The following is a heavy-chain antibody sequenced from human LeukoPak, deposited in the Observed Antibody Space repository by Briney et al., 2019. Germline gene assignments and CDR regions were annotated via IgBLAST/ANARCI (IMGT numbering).Heavy chain of an antibody. D-gene: IGHD3-3*01. CDR3: ARFRVGNFGVVTSGADAFDI. J-gene: IGHJ3*02. V-gene: IGHV4-59*01. Sequence: SETLSLTCTVSDGSISRYYWNWIRLPPGKGLEWIGYIYYSGSTNYNPSLKSRVTISVDTSKNQFSLKLSSVTAADTAVYYCARFRVGNFGVVTSGADAFDIWGQGTMVTVSS. CDR2: IYYSGST. CDR1: DGSISRYY.